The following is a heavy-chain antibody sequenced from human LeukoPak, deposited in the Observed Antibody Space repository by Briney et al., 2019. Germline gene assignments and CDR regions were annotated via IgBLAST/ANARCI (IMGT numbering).Heavy chain of an antibody. V-gene: IGHV1-69*05. CDR3: AHGYYDSSGYST. J-gene: IGHJ4*02. CDR1: GGTFSSYA. Sequence: ASVKVSCKASGGTFSSYAISWVRQAPGQGLEWMGRIIPIFGTANYAQKFQGRVTIITDESTSTAYMELSSLRSEDTAVYYCAHGYYDSSGYSTWGQGTLVTVSS. CDR2: IIPIFGTA. D-gene: IGHD3-22*01.